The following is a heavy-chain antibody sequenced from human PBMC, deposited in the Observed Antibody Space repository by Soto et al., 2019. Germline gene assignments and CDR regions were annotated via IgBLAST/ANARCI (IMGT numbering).Heavy chain of an antibody. V-gene: IGHV4-34*01. CDR1: GWSFSGYY. J-gene: IGHJ4*02. CDR3: ALRRPAATGSGYLDY. Sequence: QVPLQQRGAGLLKLAETLSLTCAVYGWSFSGYYWRWIRQPPGKGLAWIGEINHSGSTNYHPSLKSRVTRSVDPSKNQFSLKWTSLTAAATAVYYSALRRPAATGSGYLDYWGQGTLLTPSS. D-gene: IGHD2-2*01. CDR2: INHSGST.